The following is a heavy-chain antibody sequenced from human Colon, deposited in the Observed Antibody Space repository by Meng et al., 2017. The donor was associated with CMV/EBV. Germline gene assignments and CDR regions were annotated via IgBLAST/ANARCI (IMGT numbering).Heavy chain of an antibody. CDR3: ARDWGYCSGDTCHSHFDY. V-gene: IGHV4-4*07. D-gene: IGHD2-15*01. J-gene: IGHJ4*02. Sequence: QLQGPGPGLVKPSETLSPTCTVSGGSINNYYWNWIRQPAGKGLEWIGRIYSDGTTNYNPSLRSRVSMSVDTSKNQFSLKLTSATAADTAVYYCARDWGYCSGDTCHSHFDYWGQGTLVTVSS. CDR1: GGSINNYY. CDR2: IYSDGTT.